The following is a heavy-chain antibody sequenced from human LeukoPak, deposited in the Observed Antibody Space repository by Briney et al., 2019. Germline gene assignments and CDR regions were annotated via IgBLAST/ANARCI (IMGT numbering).Heavy chain of an antibody. D-gene: IGHD6-19*01. CDR3: ARDLTDSSGWYRFDY. CDR1: GFTFSSYA. Sequence: GGSLRLSCAASGFTFSSYAMHWVRQAPGKGLDWVAVISYDGSNKYYADSVKGRYTISRDNSKNTLYLQMNSLRAEDTAVYYCARDLTDSSGWYRFDYWGQGTLVTVSS. J-gene: IGHJ4*02. V-gene: IGHV3-30-3*01. CDR2: ISYDGSNK.